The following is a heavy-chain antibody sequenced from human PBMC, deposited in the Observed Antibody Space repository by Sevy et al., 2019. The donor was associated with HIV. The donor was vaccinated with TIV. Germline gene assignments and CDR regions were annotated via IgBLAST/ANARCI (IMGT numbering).Heavy chain of an antibody. V-gene: IGHV3-23*01. CDR2: ISGSGSRT. J-gene: IGHJ6*03. CDR1: GFSFDSYG. D-gene: IGHD3-22*01. Sequence: GGSLRLSCAVSGFSFDSYGMTWVRQAPGKGLEWVSGISGSGSRTYYADSVKGRFIISRDNSKNTLDLQMNSVRSEDTAIYYWAKGGGGHYDPDEIGYYFYYYNMDVWGKGTTVTVSS. CDR3: AKGGGGHYDPDEIGYYFYYYNMDV.